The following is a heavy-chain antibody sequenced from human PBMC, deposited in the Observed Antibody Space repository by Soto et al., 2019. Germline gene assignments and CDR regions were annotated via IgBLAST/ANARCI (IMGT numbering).Heavy chain of an antibody. D-gene: IGHD3-10*01. CDR3: AKDGSSRRWFDP. CDR1: GASIRSYH. Sequence: SETLSLTCAVSGASIRSYHWSFLRQPAGKGLEWIGRIQHTGNTNYNPSLKSRVTMSADTSKNQISLKMTSVTAADTAVYFCAKDGSSRRWFDPWGQGVRVTVSS. CDR2: IQHTGNT. J-gene: IGHJ5*02. V-gene: IGHV4-4*07.